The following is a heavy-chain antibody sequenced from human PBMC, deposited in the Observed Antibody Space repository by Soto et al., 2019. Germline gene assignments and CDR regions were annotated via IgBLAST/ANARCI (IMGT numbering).Heavy chain of an antibody. CDR3: AKDRFVAVAGDGVYGMDV. V-gene: IGHV3-23*01. J-gene: IGHJ6*02. CDR1: GFTFSSYA. Sequence: PGGSLRLSCAASGFTFSSYAMSWVRQAPGKGLEWVSAISGSGGSTYYADSVKGRFTISRDNSKNTLYLQMNSLRAEDTAVYYCAKDRFVAVAGDGVYGMDVWGQGTTVTVSS. D-gene: IGHD6-19*01. CDR2: ISGSGGST.